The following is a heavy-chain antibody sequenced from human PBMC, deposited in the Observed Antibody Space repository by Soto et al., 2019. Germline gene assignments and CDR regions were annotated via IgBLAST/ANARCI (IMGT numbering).Heavy chain of an antibody. V-gene: IGHV4-59*08. CDR3: ARHIAAAGTIGY. CDR2: IYYSGST. D-gene: IGHD6-13*01. J-gene: IGHJ4*02. Sequence: SETLSLTCTVSGGSISSYYWSWIRQPPGKGLEWIGYIYYSGSTNYNPSLKSRVTISVDTSKNQFSLKLSSVTAADTAVYYCARHIAAAGTIGYWGQGTLVTVSS. CDR1: GGSISSYY.